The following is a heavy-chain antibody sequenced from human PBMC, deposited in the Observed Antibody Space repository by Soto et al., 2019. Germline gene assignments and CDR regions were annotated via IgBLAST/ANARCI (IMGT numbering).Heavy chain of an antibody. CDR2: INAGNGNT. D-gene: IGHD3-22*01. CDR1: GYTFTSYA. Sequence: QVQLVQSGAEVKKPGASVKVSCKASGYTFTSYAMHWVRQAPGQRLEWMGWINAGNGNTKYSQKFQGRDIITRDASASTGNMEVSSMRSEDTAVYYCARGDYYDIRDYWGQGTLVTVSS. J-gene: IGHJ4*02. V-gene: IGHV1-3*01. CDR3: ARGDYYDIRDY.